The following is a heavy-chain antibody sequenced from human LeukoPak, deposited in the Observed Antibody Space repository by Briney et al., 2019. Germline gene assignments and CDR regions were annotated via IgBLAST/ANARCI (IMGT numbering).Heavy chain of an antibody. CDR1: GGTFSSYA. CDR2: IIPIFGTA. D-gene: IGHD5-18*01. J-gene: IGHJ6*03. Sequence: ASVKVSCKASGGTFSSYAISWVRQAPGQGLEWMGGIIPIFGTANYAQKFQGRVTITTDESTSTAYMELSSLRSEDTAVYYCARDLGYSYGYRYYYYYMDAWGKGTTVTVSS. V-gene: IGHV1-69*05. CDR3: ARDLGYSYGYRYYYYYMDA.